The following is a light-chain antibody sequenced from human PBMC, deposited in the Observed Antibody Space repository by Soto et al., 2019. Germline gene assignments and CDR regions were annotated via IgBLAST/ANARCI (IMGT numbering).Light chain of an antibody. CDR1: MRDVGAYNL. Sequence: QSVLAQPASVSGSAGQSITISCSGTMRDVGAYNLVSWNQQHPGTAPKLIIYEVRNRPSGISSRFSGSRSGNTASLTISGLQSEDEGDHYCSAYTARSTLVFGGGTKVTVL. CDR2: EVR. J-gene: IGLJ3*02. CDR3: SAYTARSTLV. V-gene: IGLV2-14*01.